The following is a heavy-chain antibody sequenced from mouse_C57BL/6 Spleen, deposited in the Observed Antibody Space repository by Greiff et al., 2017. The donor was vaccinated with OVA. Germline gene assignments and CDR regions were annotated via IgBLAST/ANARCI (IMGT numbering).Heavy chain of an antibody. V-gene: IGHV1-82*01. J-gene: IGHJ1*03. CDR2: IYPGDGDT. CDR3: ARHYGSSYGDFDV. CDR1: GYAFSSSW. D-gene: IGHD1-1*01. Sequence: VKLQESGPELVKPGASVKISCKASGYAFSSSWMNWVKQRPGKGLAWIGRIYPGDGDTNYNGKFKGKATLTADKSSSTAYMQLSSLTSEDSAVECCARHYGSSYGDFDVWGTGTTVTVSS.